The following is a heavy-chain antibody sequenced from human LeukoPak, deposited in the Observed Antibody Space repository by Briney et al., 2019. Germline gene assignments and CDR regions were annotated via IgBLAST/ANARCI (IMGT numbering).Heavy chain of an antibody. Sequence: ASVKVSCKTSEYTFTGYYMHWVRQAPGQGLEWMGWINPNSGDTNYAQKFQGRVTITRDTSISTAYMELSRLRSDDTAVYYCARDGGYCSGGSCYPNYYYYYMDVWGKGTTVTVSS. D-gene: IGHD2-15*01. CDR3: ARDGGYCSGGSCYPNYYYYYMDV. V-gene: IGHV1-2*02. CDR1: EYTFTGYY. J-gene: IGHJ6*03. CDR2: INPNSGDT.